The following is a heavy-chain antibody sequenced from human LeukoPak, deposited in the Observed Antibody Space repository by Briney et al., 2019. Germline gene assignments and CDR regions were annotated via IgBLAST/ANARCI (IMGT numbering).Heavy chain of an antibody. CDR2: FNPSGGNT. D-gene: IGHD4-17*01. CDR1: GYTFDVYY. Sequence: ASVKVSCKASGYTFDVYYIHWVRQAPGQGLEWMGIFNPSGGNTNYAQRSQGRVTLTRDTSTTTVYMDLSGLRPEDTAVYYCARGRTVTNDFDLWGRGTLLTVSS. V-gene: IGHV1-46*02. J-gene: IGHJ2*01. CDR3: ARGRTVTNDFDL.